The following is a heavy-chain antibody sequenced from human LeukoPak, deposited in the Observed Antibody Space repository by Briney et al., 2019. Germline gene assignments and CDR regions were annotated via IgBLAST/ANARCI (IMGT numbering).Heavy chain of an antibody. CDR3: ARTVCSSTSCWFDY. V-gene: IGHV4-59*01. D-gene: IGHD2-2*01. CDR2: SYYSGST. J-gene: IGHJ4*02. CDR1: GGSLSSYY. Sequence: KPSETLSLTCTISGGSLSSYYWSWIRQPPGKGLEWIGDSYYSGSTNFNPSLKSRVTISVDTSKSQLSLKLSPVTAADKGVYDCARTVCSSTSCWFDYWGQGTLVTVSS.